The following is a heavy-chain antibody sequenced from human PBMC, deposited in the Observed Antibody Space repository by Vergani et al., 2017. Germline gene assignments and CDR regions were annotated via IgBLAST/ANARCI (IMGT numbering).Heavy chain of an antibody. CDR1: GASINNDFYY. D-gene: IGHD4-23*01. CDR2: IYVSGIT. CDR3: ARDNKQLRPRAFEL. J-gene: IGHJ3*01. Sequence: QVQLQESGPGLVKPSQTLSLTCTVSGASINNDFYYWHWIRQPAGKGLEWIGRIYVSGITDYNSSLQSRVSMSVDTSKNQFSLTLTSVTAADTAVYYCARDNKQLRPRAFELWGQGTMVTVS. V-gene: IGHV4-61*02.